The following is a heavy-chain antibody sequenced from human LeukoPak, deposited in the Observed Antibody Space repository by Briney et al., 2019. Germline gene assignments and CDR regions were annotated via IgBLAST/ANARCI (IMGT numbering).Heavy chain of an antibody. D-gene: IGHD3-22*01. CDR3: ATPRAYYDSSGYYYAFDY. J-gene: IGHJ4*02. Sequence: GASVTVSCKVSGYTLTELSMHWVRQAPGKGLEWMGGFDPEDGETIYAQKFQGRVTMTEDTSTDTAYMELSSLRSEDTAVYYCATPRAYYDSSGYYYAFDYWGQGTLVTVSS. CDR1: GYTLTELS. V-gene: IGHV1-24*01. CDR2: FDPEDGET.